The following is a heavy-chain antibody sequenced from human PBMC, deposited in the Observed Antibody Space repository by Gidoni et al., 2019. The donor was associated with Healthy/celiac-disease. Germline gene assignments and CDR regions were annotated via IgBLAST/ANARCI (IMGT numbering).Heavy chain of an antibody. J-gene: IGHJ3*02. D-gene: IGHD3-10*01. V-gene: IGHV3-23*01. Sequence: EVQLLESGGGLVQPGGSRRISCGASEITFRSYAMSWVRQAPGNGLWWVSATIVRGVSTYYAYAVNGRFTIAVDNAKNTLYLQMNSLRAEDTAVYYCAKDCTTMVRGAFDIWGQGTMVTVSS. CDR1: EITFRSYA. CDR3: AKDCTTMVRGAFDI. CDR2: TIVRGVST.